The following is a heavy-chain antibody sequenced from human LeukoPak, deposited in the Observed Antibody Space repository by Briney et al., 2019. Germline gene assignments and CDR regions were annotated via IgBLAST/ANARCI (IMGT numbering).Heavy chain of an antibody. J-gene: IGHJ4*02. Sequence: SETLSLTCTVSGGSISSCSYYWGWIRQPPGKGLEWIGSIYYSGSTYYNPSLKSRVTISIDTSKNQFSLKLTSVTAADTAVYYCARAALLQMGPFDYWGQGTLVTVSS. CDR1: GGSISSCSYY. D-gene: IGHD3-22*01. V-gene: IGHV4-39*07. CDR2: IYYSGST. CDR3: ARAALLQMGPFDY.